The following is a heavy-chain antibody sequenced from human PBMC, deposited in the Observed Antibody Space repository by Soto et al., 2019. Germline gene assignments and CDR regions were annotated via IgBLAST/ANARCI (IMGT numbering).Heavy chain of an antibody. Sequence: GGSLRLSCAASGFTFSSYGIHWVRQAPGKGLEWVAVIWYDGSNKYYADSVKGRFTISRDNSKNTLYLQMNSLRAEDTAVYYCARDLTPAAGIYYYYGMDVWGQGTTVTVSS. CDR2: IWYDGSNK. D-gene: IGHD6-13*01. CDR1: GFTFSSYG. J-gene: IGHJ6*02. CDR3: ARDLTPAAGIYYYYGMDV. V-gene: IGHV3-33*01.